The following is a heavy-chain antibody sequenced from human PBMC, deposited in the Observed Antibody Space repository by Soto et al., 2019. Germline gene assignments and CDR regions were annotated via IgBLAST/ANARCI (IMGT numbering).Heavy chain of an antibody. CDR3: ATGNASGLFFGY. D-gene: IGHD6-19*01. CDR1: TGSVSSGSYY. Sequence: PSETLSLTCTVSTGSVSSGSYYWIWIRQPPGKGLEWIGYIYYSGSTDYSPSLKSRVTMSVDTSKKQFSLKLSSVTAADTAVYYCATGNASGLFFGYWGQGTLVTVSS. V-gene: IGHV4-61*01. J-gene: IGHJ4*02. CDR2: IYYSGST.